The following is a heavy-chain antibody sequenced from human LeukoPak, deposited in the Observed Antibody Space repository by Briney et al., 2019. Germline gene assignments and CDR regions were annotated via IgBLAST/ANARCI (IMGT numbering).Heavy chain of an antibody. D-gene: IGHD1-26*01. CDR2: ISRNGGST. V-gene: IGHV3-64*01. CDR3: ARSSGSYIGDVGY. CDR1: GFTFSSYA. Sequence: GGSLRLSCAASGFTFSSYAMHWVRQAPGKGLEYVSAISRNGGSTYYANSVKGRFTISGDNSKNTLYIQMGSLRAEDMAVYYCARSSGSYIGDVGYWGKGTPVTVSS. J-gene: IGHJ4*02.